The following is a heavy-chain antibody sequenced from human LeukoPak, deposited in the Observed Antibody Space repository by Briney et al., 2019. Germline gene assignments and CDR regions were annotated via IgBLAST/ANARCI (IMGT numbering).Heavy chain of an antibody. Sequence: GRSLRLSCEASGLTFDEYAMNWVQQAPGKGLEWVSNINWNTGRIVYADSVKGRFTVSRDNAKTSLYLQMDSLRPEDTALYYCAVEPQTIVTGIDYWGQGTLVTVSS. J-gene: IGHJ4*02. V-gene: IGHV3-9*01. CDR3: AVEPQTIVTGIDY. D-gene: IGHD3-9*01. CDR1: GLTFDEYA. CDR2: INWNTGRI.